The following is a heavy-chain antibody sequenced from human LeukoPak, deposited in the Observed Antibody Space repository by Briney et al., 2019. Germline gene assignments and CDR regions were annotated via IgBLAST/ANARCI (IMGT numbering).Heavy chain of an antibody. J-gene: IGHJ3*02. CDR1: GGSISSYY. CDR3: ARVDPTNAFDI. CDR2: IYYSGST. D-gene: IGHD1-14*01. V-gene: IGHV4-59*01. Sequence: PSETLSLTCTVTGGSISSYYWSWIRQPPGKGLEWIGYIYYSGSTNYNPSLKSRVTISVDTSKNQFSLKLSSVTAADTAVYYCARVDPTNAFDIWGQGTMVTVSS.